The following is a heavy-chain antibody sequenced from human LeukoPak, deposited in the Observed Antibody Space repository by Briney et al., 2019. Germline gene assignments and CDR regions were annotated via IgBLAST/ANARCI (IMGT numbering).Heavy chain of an antibody. CDR2: ISFDGSDK. V-gene: IGHV3-30-3*01. J-gene: IGHJ4*02. CDR3: ARDDCSGVSCYSFQGY. Sequence: GGSLRLSCAASGFIFTSYAMHWVRQAPGKGLVWVAVISFDGSDKYYADSVKGRFTISRDNSKNTLYLQMNSLRAEDTAVYYCARDDCSGVSCYSFQGYWGQGTLVTVSS. CDR1: GFIFTSYA. D-gene: IGHD2-15*01.